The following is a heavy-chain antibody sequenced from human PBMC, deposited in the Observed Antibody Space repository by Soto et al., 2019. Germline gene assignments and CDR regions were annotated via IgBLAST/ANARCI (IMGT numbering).Heavy chain of an antibody. J-gene: IGHJ4*02. CDR3: ARPYISGWQLNYFDF. CDR2: IIPIVGTA. D-gene: IGHD6-19*01. V-gene: IGHV1-69*01. Sequence: QVQLVQSGAEVKKPGSSVKVSCKASGGTFSSYAISWVRQAPGQGLEWMGGIIPIVGTANYAQKFQGRVTITADEPTSTAYMELRSLRSEDTAVYYCARPYISGWQLNYFDFWGQGTLVTVSS. CDR1: GGTFSSYA.